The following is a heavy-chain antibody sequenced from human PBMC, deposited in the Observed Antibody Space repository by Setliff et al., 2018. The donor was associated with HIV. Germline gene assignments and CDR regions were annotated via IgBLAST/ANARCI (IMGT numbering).Heavy chain of an antibody. CDR3: ARHVSSGLRLYYHYVDV. CDR2: IYPGDSDT. Sequence: GESLKISCKGSGYSFSSYWIAWVRQMPGKGLEWMGIIYPGDSDTRYSPSFQGQVTISADKSISTAYLQWRTLKASDTATYYCARHVSSGLRLYYHYVDVWGKGTTVTVSS. J-gene: IGHJ6*03. D-gene: IGHD2-15*01. CDR1: GYSFSSYW. V-gene: IGHV5-51*01.